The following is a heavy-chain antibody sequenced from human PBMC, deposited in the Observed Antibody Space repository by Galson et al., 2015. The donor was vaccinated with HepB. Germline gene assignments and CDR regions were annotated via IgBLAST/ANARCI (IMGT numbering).Heavy chain of an antibody. D-gene: IGHD3-22*01. Sequence: SLRLSCAASGFTFSSYSMNWVRLAPGKGLEWVSYISSSSSTIYYADSVKGRFTISRDNAKNSLYLQMNSLRDEDTAVYYCAREWGYYDSSGYLYYFDYWGQGTLVTVSS. CDR3: AREWGYYDSSGYLYYFDY. CDR2: ISSSSSTI. J-gene: IGHJ4*02. CDR1: GFTFSSYS. V-gene: IGHV3-48*02.